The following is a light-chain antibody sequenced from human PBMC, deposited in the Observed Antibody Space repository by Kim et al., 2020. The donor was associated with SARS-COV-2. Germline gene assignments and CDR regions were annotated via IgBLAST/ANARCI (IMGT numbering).Light chain of an antibody. V-gene: IGKV3-11*01. CDR1: RNIRSY. J-gene: IGKJ4*01. Sequence: LSPGERASPACRDSRNIRSYLAWYQQRPGQPPRLLIYGAAARATKIPARFSGGGSGTEFTLTISSLEAEDCAVYYCQQCNNWPLTFGRGTKVDIK. CDR3: QQCNNWPLT. CDR2: GAA.